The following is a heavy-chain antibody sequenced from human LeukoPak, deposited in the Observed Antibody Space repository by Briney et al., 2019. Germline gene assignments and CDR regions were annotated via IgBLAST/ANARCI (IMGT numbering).Heavy chain of an antibody. J-gene: IGHJ4*02. V-gene: IGHV1-69*13. D-gene: IGHD2-2*02. CDR3: ARAPGGRYCSSTSCYTAVDY. CDR1: GGTFSSYA. CDR2: IIPIFGTA. Sequence: SVNVSCEASGGTFSSYAISWVRQAPGQGLEWMGGIIPIFGTANYAQKFQGRVTITADESTSTAYMELSSLRSEDTAVYYCARAPGGRYCSSTSCYTAVDYWGQGTLVTVSS.